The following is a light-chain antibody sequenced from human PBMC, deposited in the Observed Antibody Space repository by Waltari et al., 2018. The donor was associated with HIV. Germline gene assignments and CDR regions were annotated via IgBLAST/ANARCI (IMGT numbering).Light chain of an antibody. Sequence: QSVLTQPPSVSAAPGQTVTISCSGSSSIIAYNYVSWYQQIPGTVPKVLIYDSNKRASGMPDRFAGSKSDTSATLGITGLQTGDEADYYCGTWDATLNTYVFGSGTKVTVL. V-gene: IGLV1-51*01. CDR3: GTWDATLNTYV. J-gene: IGLJ1*01. CDR2: DSN. CDR1: SSIIAYNY.